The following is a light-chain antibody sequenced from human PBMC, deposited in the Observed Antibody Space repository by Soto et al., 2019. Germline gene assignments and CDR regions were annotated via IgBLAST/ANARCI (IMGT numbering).Light chain of an antibody. CDR1: SSDVGGYDY. J-gene: IGLJ3*02. CDR2: EVI. V-gene: IGLV2-14*01. CDR3: SSFTTSNTWV. Sequence: QSALTQPASVSGSPGQSITISCTGTSSDVGGYDYVSWFQQHPGRAPKLLIYEVIKRPSGVSTRFSGSKSANTASLTISGLQADDEADFYCSSFTTSNTWVFSGGTKLTVL.